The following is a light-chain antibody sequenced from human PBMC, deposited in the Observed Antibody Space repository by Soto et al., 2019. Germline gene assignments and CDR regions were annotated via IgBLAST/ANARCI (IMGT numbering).Light chain of an antibody. CDR1: QRLSASD. Sequence: EIVLTHSPGTLALSPWQGATPSCRASQRLSASDIAWYQQKPGQAPKFLIYGVSSRATGIPDRFSGSGSGTDFTLTISRLEPEDFAVYHCQQYGSSGTFGQGTKVDIK. CDR3: QQYGSSGT. CDR2: GVS. V-gene: IGKV3-20*01. J-gene: IGKJ1*01.